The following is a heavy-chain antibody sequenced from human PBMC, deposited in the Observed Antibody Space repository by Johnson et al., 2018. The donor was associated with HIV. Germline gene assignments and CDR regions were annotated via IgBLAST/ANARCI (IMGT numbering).Heavy chain of an antibody. CDR3: AKERMGLVYCGGDCWEDAFDI. Sequence: QVQLVESGGGVVQPGRSLRLSCAASGFTFSSYGMHWVRQAPGKGLEWVAFIRYDGSNKYYADSVKGRFTISRDNSKNTLYLQMNSLRAEDTAVYYCAKERMGLVYCGGDCWEDAFDIWGQGTMVTVSS. J-gene: IGHJ3*02. CDR2: IRYDGSNK. D-gene: IGHD2-21*01. CDR1: GFTFSSYG. V-gene: IGHV3-30*02.